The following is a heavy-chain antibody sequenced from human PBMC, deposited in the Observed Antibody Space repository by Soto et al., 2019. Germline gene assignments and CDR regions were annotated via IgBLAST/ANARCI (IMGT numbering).Heavy chain of an antibody. D-gene: IGHD4-4*01. CDR2: INHSGST. CDR1: VGSFSGYY. V-gene: IGHV4-34*01. Sequence: SETLSLTCAVYVGSFSGYYWSLIRQPPGKGLEWIGEINHSGSTNYNPSLKIRVTISVDTSKNQFSLKLSSVTAADTAVYYCARGPRTVTKYYYYYGMDVWGQGTKVTVSS. CDR3: ARGPRTVTKYYYYYGMDV. J-gene: IGHJ6*02.